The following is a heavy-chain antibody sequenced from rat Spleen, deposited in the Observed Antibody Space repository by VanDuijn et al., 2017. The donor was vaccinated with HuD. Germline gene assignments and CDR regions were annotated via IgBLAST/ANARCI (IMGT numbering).Heavy chain of an antibody. Sequence: EVQLVESGGGLVQPGRSLKLSCAASGFTFSDYYMAWVRQAPKKGLEWVAFISYEGRTIYYGDSVKGRLTISRENAKSSLYLQMNSLKSEDTATYYGARHGAGYNPHWYFDFRGPGTMVTVSS. V-gene: IGHV5-22*01. CDR3: ARHGAGYNPHWYFDF. CDR1: GFTFSDYY. CDR2: ISYEGRTI. D-gene: IGHD1-4*01. J-gene: IGHJ1*01.